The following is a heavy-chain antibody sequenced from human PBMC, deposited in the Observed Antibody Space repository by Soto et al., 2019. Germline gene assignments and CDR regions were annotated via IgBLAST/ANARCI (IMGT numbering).Heavy chain of an antibody. CDR2: IKQDGSEK. V-gene: IGHV3-7*01. Sequence: GGSLRLSCAASGFTFSSYWMSWVRQAPGKGLEWVANIKQDGSEKYYVDSVKGRFTISRDNAKNSLYLQMNSLRAEDTAVYYCARDSELGQLVYFDYWGQGTLVTVSS. J-gene: IGHJ4*02. D-gene: IGHD6-6*01. CDR3: ARDSELGQLVYFDY. CDR1: GFTFSSYW.